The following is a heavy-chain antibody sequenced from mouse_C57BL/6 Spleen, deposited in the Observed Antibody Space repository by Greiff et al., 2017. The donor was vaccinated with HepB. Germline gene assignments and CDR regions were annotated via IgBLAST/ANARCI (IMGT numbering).Heavy chain of an antibody. V-gene: IGHV1-18*01. CDR1: GYTFTDYN. J-gene: IGHJ4*01. CDR2: INPNNGGT. Sequence: EVQLQQSGPELVKPGASVKISCKASGYTFTDYNMDWVKQSHGKSLEWIGDINPNNGGTIYNQKFKGKATLTVDKSSSTAYMELRSLTSEDTAVYYCARWPDGNYEGAMDDWGQGTSVTVSS. D-gene: IGHD2-1*01. CDR3: ARWPDGNYEGAMDD.